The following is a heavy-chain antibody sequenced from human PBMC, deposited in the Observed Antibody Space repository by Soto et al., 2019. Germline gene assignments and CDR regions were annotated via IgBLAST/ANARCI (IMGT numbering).Heavy chain of an antibody. J-gene: IGHJ4*02. Sequence: PSETLSLTCTVSGGSISSYYWSWIRQPPGKGLEWIGYIYYSGSTNYNPSLKSRVTISVDTSKNQFSLKLSSVTAADTAVYYCARGVAYDFWSGPHMEYYFDYWGQGTLVTVPS. V-gene: IGHV4-59*01. CDR3: ARGVAYDFWSGPHMEYYFDY. D-gene: IGHD3-3*01. CDR1: GGSISSYY. CDR2: IYYSGST.